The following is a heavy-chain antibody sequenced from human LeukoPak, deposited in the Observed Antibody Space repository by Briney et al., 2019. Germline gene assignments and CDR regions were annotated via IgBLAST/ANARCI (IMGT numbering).Heavy chain of an antibody. CDR2: ISGSGVST. CDR3: AKDLTVRGVIGNWFDP. Sequence: QPGGSLRLSCAASGFTFSSCAMSWVRQAPGKGLEWVSGISGSGVSTYYADSVKGRFTISRDNSKNTLYLQMSSLRAEDTAVYYCAKDLTVRGVIGNWFDPWGQGTLVTVSS. D-gene: IGHD3-10*01. V-gene: IGHV3-23*01. J-gene: IGHJ5*02. CDR1: GFTFSSCA.